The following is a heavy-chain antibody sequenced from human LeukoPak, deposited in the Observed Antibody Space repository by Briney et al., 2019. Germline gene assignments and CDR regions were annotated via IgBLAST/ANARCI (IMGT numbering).Heavy chain of an antibody. J-gene: IGHJ6*04. Sequence: SETLSLTCTVSGDSLTSCRRDWSWMRQPAGKGREGIVHFYSSTSTTYNPSLQSRVTISGDTAKNHFSLKLDSVTAPDTPCYLCAGCVSDVEYGGYAYYYDMDVWGKGTTVTVSS. D-gene: IGHD4-23*01. V-gene: IGHV4-61*09. CDR1: GDSLTSCRRD. CDR3: AGCVSDVEYGGYAYYYDMDV. CDR2: FYSSTST.